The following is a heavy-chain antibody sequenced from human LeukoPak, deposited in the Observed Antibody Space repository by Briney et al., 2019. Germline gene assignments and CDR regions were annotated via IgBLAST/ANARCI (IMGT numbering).Heavy chain of an antibody. CDR3: ARGYFDWLLGGIAGGLIDY. J-gene: IGHJ4*02. CDR1: GFTFSSYS. Sequence: GGSLRLSCAASGFTFSSYSMNWVRQAPGKGLEWVANIKQDGSEKYYVDSVKGRFTISRGNAKNSLYLQMNSLRAEDTAVYYCARGYFDWLLGGIAGGLIDYWGQGTLVTVSS. D-gene: IGHD3-9*01. V-gene: IGHV3-7*01. CDR2: IKQDGSEK.